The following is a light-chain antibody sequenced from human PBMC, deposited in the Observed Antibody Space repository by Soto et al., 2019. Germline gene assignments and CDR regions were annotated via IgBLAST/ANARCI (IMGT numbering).Light chain of an antibody. J-gene: IGLJ2*01. Sequence: QLVLTQPPSVTGAPGQRVTISCTGNNSNIGAGSGVNWYQRFPDKAPKLLIYANTHRPSGVPDRFSGSTSATSASLAITGLQTEDEADYYCQSFDSSLTGLIFGGGTKVTVL. CDR1: NSNIGAGSG. V-gene: IGLV1-40*01. CDR2: ANT. CDR3: QSFDSSLTGLI.